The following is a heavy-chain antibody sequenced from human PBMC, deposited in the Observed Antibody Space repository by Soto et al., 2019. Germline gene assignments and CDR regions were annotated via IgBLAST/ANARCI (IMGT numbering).Heavy chain of an antibody. CDR1: GGSISSGDYY. D-gene: IGHD6-13*01. V-gene: IGHV4-31*03. CDR3: ARESTAAFDY. Sequence: SETLSLTCTVSGGSISSGDYYWSWIRQHPGKGLEWIGYIYYSGGTYCSPSLKSRLIISLDTTKNQFSMRLSSVTAADTAIYYCARESTAAFDYWGQGTLVTVS. J-gene: IGHJ4*02. CDR2: IYYSGGT.